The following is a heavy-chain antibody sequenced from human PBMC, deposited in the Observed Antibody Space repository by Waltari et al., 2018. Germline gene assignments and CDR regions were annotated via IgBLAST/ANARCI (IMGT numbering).Heavy chain of an antibody. CDR3: ARVPRAGTWTRWGYFDY. Sequence: QVQLQESGPGLVKPSETLSLTCTVSGGSISSHYWSWIRQPPGKGLEWIGYIYYSGSTNYNPSLKSRVTISVDTSKNQFSLKLSSVTAADTAVYYCARVPRAGTWTRWGYFDYWGQGTLVTVSS. V-gene: IGHV4-59*11. CDR2: IYYSGST. CDR1: GGSISSHY. D-gene: IGHD6-13*01. J-gene: IGHJ4*02.